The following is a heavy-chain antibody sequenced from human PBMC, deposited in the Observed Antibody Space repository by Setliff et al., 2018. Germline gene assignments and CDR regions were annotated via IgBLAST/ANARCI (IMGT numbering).Heavy chain of an antibody. Sequence: ASVKVSCKASGYTFTSYGISWVRQAPGQGLEWMGWISAYNGNTNYAQKLQGRVTIIRDTSATTAYVELHSLRSDDTAVYYCATGQHSGSWTLDQWGQGTLVTVSS. CDR2: ISAYNGNT. CDR1: GYTFTSYG. D-gene: IGHD6-13*01. CDR3: ATGQHSGSWTLDQ. J-gene: IGHJ4*02. V-gene: IGHV1-18*01.